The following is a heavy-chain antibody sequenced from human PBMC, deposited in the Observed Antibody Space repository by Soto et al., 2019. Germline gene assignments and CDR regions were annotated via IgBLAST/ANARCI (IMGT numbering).Heavy chain of an antibody. J-gene: IGHJ5*02. D-gene: IGHD1-7*01. CDR3: ARGRITGTLAPNWFDP. CDR1: GGTFSSYA. CDR2: IIPIFGTA. Sequence: VASVKVSCKASGGTFSSYAISWVRQAPGQGLEWMGGIIPIFGTANYAQKFQGRVTITADESTSTAYMELSSLRSEDTAVYYCARGRITGTLAPNWFDPWGQGTLVTVSS. V-gene: IGHV1-69*13.